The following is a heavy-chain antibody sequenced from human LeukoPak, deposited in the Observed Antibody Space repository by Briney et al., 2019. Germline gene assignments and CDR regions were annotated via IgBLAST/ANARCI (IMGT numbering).Heavy chain of an antibody. Sequence: CGPTLVNPTQTLTLTCTFSGFSLSTRGVGVGWIRQTPGKALEWLALLSWDVDKRYRPSLKSKFTITKDTSKNQVVLTMTNMDPVDTATYYCADRLIYDRGGAFDIWGQGTMVTVSS. CDR1: GFSLSTRGVG. D-gene: IGHD3-22*01. J-gene: IGHJ3*02. CDR2: LSWDVDK. V-gene: IGHV2-5*02. CDR3: ADRLIYDRGGAFDI.